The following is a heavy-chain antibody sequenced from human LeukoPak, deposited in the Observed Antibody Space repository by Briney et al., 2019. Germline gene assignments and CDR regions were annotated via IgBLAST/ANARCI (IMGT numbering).Heavy chain of an antibody. CDR2: ISADNGNT. Sequence: ASVKVSCKGSGYTLSNHAFSWVRQAPGQGLEWMGWISADNGNTNHAQKFQGRVSLTTDTSTSTAYMELRSLRSDDTAVYYCAKRGAAAHPNWFDPWGQGTLVTVSS. J-gene: IGHJ5*02. CDR3: AKRGAAAHPNWFDP. D-gene: IGHD6-13*01. V-gene: IGHV1-18*04. CDR1: GYTLSNHA.